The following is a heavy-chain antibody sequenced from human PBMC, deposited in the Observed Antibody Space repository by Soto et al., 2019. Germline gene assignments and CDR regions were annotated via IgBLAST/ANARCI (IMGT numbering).Heavy chain of an antibody. CDR1: GFTFSSYA. CDR3: AKGDYDILTGYFAVYYYYGMDV. CDR2: ISGSGGST. J-gene: IGHJ6*02. D-gene: IGHD3-9*01. Sequence: VGSLRLSCAASGFTFSSYAMSWVRQAPGKGLEWVSAISGSGGSTYYADSVKGRFTISRDNSKNTLYLQMNSLRAEDTAVYYCAKGDYDILTGYFAVYYYYGMDVWGQGTTVTVSS. V-gene: IGHV3-23*01.